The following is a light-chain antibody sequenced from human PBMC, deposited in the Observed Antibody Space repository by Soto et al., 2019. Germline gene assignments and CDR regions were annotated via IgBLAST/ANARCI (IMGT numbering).Light chain of an antibody. J-gene: IGKJ4*01. V-gene: IGKV3-15*01. CDR2: NSF. Sequence: EIVLTQSPATLSVSQGERASLSCRASGSVSSNLAWYQQKPGQAPRLLIYNSFSRATGIPARVSGSGSGTEFTLTSSSLQFEDFAVYYCQQYNEWPLTFGGGTKVEIK. CDR3: QQYNEWPLT. CDR1: GSVSSN.